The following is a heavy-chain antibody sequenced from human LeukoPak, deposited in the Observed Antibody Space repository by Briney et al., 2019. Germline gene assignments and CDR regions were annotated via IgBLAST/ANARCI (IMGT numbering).Heavy chain of an antibody. D-gene: IGHD2-2*01. CDR2: VWYDGSKK. CDR1: GFTFSYYG. V-gene: IGHV3-33*01. J-gene: IGHJ4*02. Sequence: GGSLRLSCAASGFTFSYYGMHWVRQAAGKGLEWVAVVWYDGSKKYYADSVQGRFTISRDNSKYTLSLQMSSLRADDTAVYYCARERVVPAAIDYWGQGTLVTVSS. CDR3: ARERVVPAAIDY.